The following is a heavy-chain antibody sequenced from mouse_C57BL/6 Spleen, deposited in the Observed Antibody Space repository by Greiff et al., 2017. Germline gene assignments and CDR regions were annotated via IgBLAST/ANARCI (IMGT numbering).Heavy chain of an antibody. Sequence: VQLQQSGAELVKPGASVKISCKASGYAFSSYWMHWVKQRPGQGLEWIGEIDPSDSYTNYNQKFKGKSTLTVDKSSSTAYMQLSSLTSEDSAVYYCARRAYGYYWYFDVWGTGTTVTVSS. D-gene: IGHD2-2*01. CDR1: GYAFSSYW. V-gene: IGHV1-69*01. J-gene: IGHJ1*03. CDR2: IDPSDSYT. CDR3: ARRAYGYYWYFDV.